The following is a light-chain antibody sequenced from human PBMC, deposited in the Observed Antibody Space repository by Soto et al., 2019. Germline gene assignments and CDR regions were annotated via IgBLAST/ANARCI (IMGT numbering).Light chain of an antibody. V-gene: IGKV1-33*01. CDR1: HDITSY. CDR2: DAS. J-gene: IGKJ3*01. CDR3: QKCDYLPI. Sequence: DVQMTQSPSSLSASVGDRVTITCQACHDITSYLNWYQHKPGKAPKLLIYDASILEAGVPSRFSASGSWTHFTITISSLQPEDVATYYCQKCDYLPIFGPGTTVDFK.